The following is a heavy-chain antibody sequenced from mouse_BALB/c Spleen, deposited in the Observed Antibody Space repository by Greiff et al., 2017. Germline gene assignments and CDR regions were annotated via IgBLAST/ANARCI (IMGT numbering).Heavy chain of an antibody. V-gene: IGHV14-3*02. CDR1: GFNIKDTY. CDR2: IDPANGNT. J-gene: IGHJ3*01. Sequence: EVHLVESGAELVKPGASVKLSCTASGFNIKDTYMHWVKQRPEQGLEWIGRIDPANGNTKYDPKFQGKATITADTSSNTAYLQLSSLTSEDTAVYYCARLRFADWGQGTLVTVSA. CDR3: ARLRFAD.